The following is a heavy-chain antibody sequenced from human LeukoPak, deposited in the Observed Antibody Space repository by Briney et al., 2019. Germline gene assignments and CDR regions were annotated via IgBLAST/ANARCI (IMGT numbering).Heavy chain of an antibody. CDR2: LNPKSGGS. CDR3: ARDRVGTNPNWFDP. J-gene: IGHJ5*02. Sequence: ASVKVSCKASGYIFSDYSMHWVRQAPGQGLEWMGWLNPKSGGSNYAQKFQSRVTMTRDTSISTAYMELSRLTSDDTAVYYCARDRVGTNPNWFDPWGQGTLVTVSS. CDR1: GYIFSDYS. V-gene: IGHV1-2*02. D-gene: IGHD1/OR15-1a*01.